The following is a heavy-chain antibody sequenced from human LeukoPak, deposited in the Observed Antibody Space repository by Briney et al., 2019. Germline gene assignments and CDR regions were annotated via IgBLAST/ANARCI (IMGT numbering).Heavy chain of an antibody. CDR1: GFTFSDYY. V-gene: IGHV4-34*01. J-gene: IGHJ1*01. CDR2: INHSGST. Sequence: GSLRLSCAASGFTFSDYYMSWIRQPPGKGLEWIGEINHSGSTNYNPSLKSRVTISVDTSKNQFSLKLSSVTAADTAVYYCARGRYFQHWGQGTLVTVSS. CDR3: ARGRYFQH.